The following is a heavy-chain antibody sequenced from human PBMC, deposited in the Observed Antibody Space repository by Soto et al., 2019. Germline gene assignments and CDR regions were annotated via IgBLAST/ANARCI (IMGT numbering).Heavy chain of an antibody. CDR2: ISGSGGST. D-gene: IGHD6-19*01. J-gene: IGHJ4*02. Sequence: EVQLLESGGGLVQPGGSLRLSCAASGFTFSSYAMSWVRQAPGKGLEWVSAISGSGGSTYYADSVKGRFTISRDNSKNTLYLQMNSLRAEDTAVYYCAKESRYSSGWYELMCFDYWGQGTLVTVSS. CDR3: AKESRYSSGWYELMCFDY. CDR1: GFTFSSYA. V-gene: IGHV3-23*01.